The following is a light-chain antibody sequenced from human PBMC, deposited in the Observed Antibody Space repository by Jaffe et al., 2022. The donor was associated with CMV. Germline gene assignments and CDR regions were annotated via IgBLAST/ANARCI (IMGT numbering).Light chain of an antibody. CDR3: QQRRDWPIT. CDR1: QSLDHY. V-gene: IGKV3-11*01. CDR2: DTS. Sequence: DIVLTQSPATLSLSPGERAILSCRASQSLDHYLVWYQQKPGQAPRLLIYDTSNRGTDIPARFSGSGYGTDFTLTISSLEPEDFAVYYCQQRRDWPITFGQGTRLEN. J-gene: IGKJ5*01.